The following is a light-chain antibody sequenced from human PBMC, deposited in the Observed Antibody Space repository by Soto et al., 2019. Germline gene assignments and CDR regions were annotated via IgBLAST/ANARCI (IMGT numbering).Light chain of an antibody. CDR2: EVS. CDR3: SSYAGGNNYV. J-gene: IGLJ1*01. Sequence: QSALTQPPSASGSPGQSVTISCTGTSSVVGGYNYVSWYQQHPGKAPKLMIYEVSKRPSGVPDRFSGSKSGNTACLTVSGLQAEDEADYYCSSYAGGNNYVFGAGAKVTVL. V-gene: IGLV2-8*01. CDR1: SSVVGGYNY.